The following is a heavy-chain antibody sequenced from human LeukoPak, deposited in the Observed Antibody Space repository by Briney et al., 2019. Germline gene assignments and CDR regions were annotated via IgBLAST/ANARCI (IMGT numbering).Heavy chain of an antibody. CDR1: GGSISSSSYY. D-gene: IGHD3-10*01. V-gene: IGHV4-39*01. J-gene: IGHJ4*02. Sequence: SETLSLTCTVSGGSISSSSYYWGWIRQPPGKGLEWIGEINHSGSTNYNPSLKSRVTISVDTSKNQFSLKLSSVTAADTAVYYCARHRPKYYYGSGSYYYFDYWGQGTLVTVSS. CDR2: INHSGST. CDR3: ARHRPKYYYGSGSYYYFDY.